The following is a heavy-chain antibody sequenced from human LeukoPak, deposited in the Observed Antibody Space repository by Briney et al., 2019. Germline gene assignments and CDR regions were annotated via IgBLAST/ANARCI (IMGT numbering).Heavy chain of an antibody. CDR1: GGSISSYY. Sequence: SETLSLTCTVSGGSISSYYWSWIRQPPGKGLEWIGCIYYSGSTNYNPSLKSRVTISVDTSKNQFSLKLSSVTAADTAVYYCARIYSGSYGYYYYGMDVWGQGTTVTVSS. V-gene: IGHV4-59*08. CDR2: IYYSGST. CDR3: ARIYSGSYGYYYYGMDV. D-gene: IGHD1-26*01. J-gene: IGHJ6*02.